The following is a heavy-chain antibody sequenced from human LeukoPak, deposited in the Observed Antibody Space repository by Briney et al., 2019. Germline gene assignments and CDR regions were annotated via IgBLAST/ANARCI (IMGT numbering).Heavy chain of an antibody. Sequence: GGSLRLSCAASGFTFSSYEMNWVLQAPAKGLEWVSYTSSSGSTIYYADSVKGRFTISRDNAKNSLYPQMNSLRAEDTDVYYCASRRSRPPIHCSGGSYIDYWGKGTLVTVSS. V-gene: IGHV3-48*03. J-gene: IGHJ4*02. CDR1: GFTFSSYE. CDR2: TSSSGSTI. CDR3: ASRRSRPPIHCSGGSYIDY. D-gene: IGHD2-15*01.